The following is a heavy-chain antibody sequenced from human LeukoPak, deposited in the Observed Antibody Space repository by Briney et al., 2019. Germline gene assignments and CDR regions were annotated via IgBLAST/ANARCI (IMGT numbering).Heavy chain of an antibody. CDR2: ISANNGYT. V-gene: IGHV1-18*04. D-gene: IGHD3-10*01. J-gene: IGHJ3*02. Sequence: ASVKVSCKAFGYTFTSYGISWVRQAPGQGLEWMGWISANNGYTNYAQKLQGGVTMTTDTSTTTAYMELTSLTSDDTAVYYCARDEHYYGSGTYYRRASTFDIWGQGTMVTVSS. CDR1: GYTFTSYG. CDR3: ARDEHYYGSGTYYRRASTFDI.